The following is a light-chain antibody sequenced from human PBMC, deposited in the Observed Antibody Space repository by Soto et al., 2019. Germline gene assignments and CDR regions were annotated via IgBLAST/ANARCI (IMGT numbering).Light chain of an antibody. CDR2: GAS. V-gene: IGKV3-20*01. CDR1: QRVSSSY. J-gene: IGKJ1*01. CDR3: QQYGSLPWT. Sequence: EIVLTQSPGTLSLSPGERATLSCRASQRVSSSYLAWYQQKPGQAPRLVFYGASSRATGIPDRFSGSGSGTDFTFTISRLEPEDFAVYYCQQYGSLPWTFGQGTKVEIK.